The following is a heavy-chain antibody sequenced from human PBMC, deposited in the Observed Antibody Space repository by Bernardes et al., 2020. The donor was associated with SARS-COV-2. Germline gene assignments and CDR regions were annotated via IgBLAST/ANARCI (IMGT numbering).Heavy chain of an antibody. V-gene: IGHV3-30*03. D-gene: IGHD2-15*01. CDR1: GFTFSSYG. CDR3: ATTPQYEYTRVFDF. Sequence: GGSLRLSCAASGFTFSSYGMTWVRQAQGKGLKWVPVISYDGGEKFYADSVKGRFTISRDNSRNTLYLQMNSLRTEDTAVYYCATTPQYEYTRVFDFWGQGTLVTVSS. J-gene: IGHJ4*02. CDR2: ISYDGGEK.